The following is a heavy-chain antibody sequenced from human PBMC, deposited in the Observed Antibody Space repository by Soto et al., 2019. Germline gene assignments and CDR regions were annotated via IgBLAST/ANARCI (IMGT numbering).Heavy chain of an antibody. V-gene: IGHV4-59*08. CDR2: IYYSGST. J-gene: IGHJ6*03. CDR1: GGSISRYY. CDR3: ARHLMTHHPPSYYYYYIDF. D-gene: IGHD3-9*01. Sequence: SETLSLTCTVSGGSISRYYWSWIRQPPGKGLEWIGYIYYSGSTNYNPSLKSRVTISVDTSKNQFSLKLSSVTAADTAVYYCARHLMTHHPPSYYYYYIDFWGKGTTVTVS.